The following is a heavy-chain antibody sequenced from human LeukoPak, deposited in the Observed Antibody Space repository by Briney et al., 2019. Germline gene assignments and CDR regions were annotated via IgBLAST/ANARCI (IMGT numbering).Heavy chain of an antibody. CDR1: GFTFSSYA. V-gene: IGHV3-30-3*01. J-gene: IGHJ4*02. CDR3: ARVSRIRYCGGDCYPDY. CDR2: ISYDGSNK. D-gene: IGHD2-21*02. Sequence: GGSLRLSCAASGFTFSSYAMHWVRQAPSKGLEWVAVISYDGSNKYYADSVKGRFTISRDNSKNTLYLQMNSLRAEDTAVYYCARVSRIRYCGGDCYPDYWGQGTLVTVSS.